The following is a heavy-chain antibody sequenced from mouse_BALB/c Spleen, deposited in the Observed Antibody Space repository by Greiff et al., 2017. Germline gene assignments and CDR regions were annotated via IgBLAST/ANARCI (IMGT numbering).Heavy chain of an antibody. Sequence: EVHLVESGPGLVKPSQSLSLTCTVTGYSITSDYAWNWIRQFPGNKLEWMGYISYSGSTSYNPSLKSRISITRDTSKNQFFLQLNSVTTEDTATYYCARYGNYVGAMDYWGQGTSVTVSS. CDR1: GYSITSDYA. CDR2: ISYSGST. CDR3: ARYGNYVGAMDY. J-gene: IGHJ4*01. D-gene: IGHD2-1*01. V-gene: IGHV3-2*02.